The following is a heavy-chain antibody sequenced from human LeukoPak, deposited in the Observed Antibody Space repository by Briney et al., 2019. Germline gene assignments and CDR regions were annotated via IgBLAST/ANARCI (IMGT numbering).Heavy chain of an antibody. CDR2: INPSGGST. D-gene: IGHD4-17*01. V-gene: IGHV1-46*01. CDR3: ARPFPRDGDYFWFDP. J-gene: IGHJ5*02. Sequence: GASVKVSCKASGYTFTSYYMHWVRQAPGQGLEWMGIINPSGGSTSYAQKFQGRVTMTRDMPTSTVYMELSSLRSEDTAVYYCARPFPRDGDYFWFDPWGQGTLVTVSS. CDR1: GYTFTSYY.